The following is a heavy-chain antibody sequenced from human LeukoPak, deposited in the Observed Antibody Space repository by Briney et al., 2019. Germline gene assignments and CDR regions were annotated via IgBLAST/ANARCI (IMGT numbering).Heavy chain of an antibody. J-gene: IGHJ4*02. D-gene: IGHD2-2*01. CDR2: IIPIFSTA. CDR3: ARETHCSSTSCYGGLDY. Sequence: SVKVSCKASGGTFSSYTISWVRQAPGRGLEWMGGIIPIFSTADYAQKLQGRVTMTTDTSTSTAYMELRSLRSDDTAVYYCARETHCSSTSCYGGLDYWGQGTLVTVSS. V-gene: IGHV1-69*05. CDR1: GGTFSSYT.